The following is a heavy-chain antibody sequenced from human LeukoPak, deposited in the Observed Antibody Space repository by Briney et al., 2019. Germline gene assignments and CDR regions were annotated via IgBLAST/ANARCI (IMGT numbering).Heavy chain of an antibody. J-gene: IGHJ6*03. CDR3: AKNGDRGAYCTGGTCYPYFYYYMDV. CDR1: GFTFSSYS. V-gene: IGHV3-48*01. Sequence: GGSLRLSCAASGFTFSSYSMNWVRQAPGKGLECVSYISGGGGSIYYADSVKGRFTISRDNAKNSLYLQMNSLRVEDTAVYYCAKNGDRGAYCTGGTCYPYFYYYMDVWGKGTTVTI. D-gene: IGHD2-15*01. CDR2: ISGGGGSI.